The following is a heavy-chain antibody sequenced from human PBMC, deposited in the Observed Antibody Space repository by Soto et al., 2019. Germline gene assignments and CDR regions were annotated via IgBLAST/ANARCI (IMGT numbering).Heavy chain of an antibody. D-gene: IGHD2-2*01. J-gene: IGHJ6*02. Sequence: SLRLSCAASGFTFDDYAMHWVRQAPGKGLEWVSGISWNSGSIGYADSVKGRFTISRDNAKNSLYLQMNSLRAEDTALYYCAKERDCSSTSCYGYYYYGMDVWGQGTTVTVSS. V-gene: IGHV3-9*01. CDR1: GFTFDDYA. CDR2: ISWNSGSI. CDR3: AKERDCSSTSCYGYYYYGMDV.